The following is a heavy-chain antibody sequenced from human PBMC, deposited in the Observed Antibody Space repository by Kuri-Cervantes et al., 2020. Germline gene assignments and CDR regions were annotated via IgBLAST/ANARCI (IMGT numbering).Heavy chain of an antibody. V-gene: IGHV3-7*01. CDR2: IKQDGSEK. CDR1: GFTFSDYY. J-gene: IGHJ5*02. CDR3: ARVLLKIPDYGGNWGWFDP. Sequence: GESLKISCAASGFTFSDYYMSWIRQAPGKGLEWVANIKQDGSEKYYVDSVKGRFTISRDNAKNSLYLQMNSLRAEDTAVYYCARVLLKIPDYGGNWGWFDPWGQGTLVTVSS. D-gene: IGHD4-23*01.